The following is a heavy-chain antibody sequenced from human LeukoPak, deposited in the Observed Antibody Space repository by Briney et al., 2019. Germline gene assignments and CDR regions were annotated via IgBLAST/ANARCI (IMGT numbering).Heavy chain of an antibody. CDR2: IYYSGST. Sequence: PSXTLSLTCTVSGGSISSGDYYWSWIRQPPGKGLEWIGYIYYSGSTYYNPSLKSRVTISVDTSKNQFSLKLSSVTAADTAVYYCARDLADIVVVPAASPDAFDIWGQGTMVTVSS. CDR3: ARDLADIVVVPAASPDAFDI. D-gene: IGHD2-2*01. J-gene: IGHJ3*02. CDR1: GGSISSGDYY. V-gene: IGHV4-30-4*08.